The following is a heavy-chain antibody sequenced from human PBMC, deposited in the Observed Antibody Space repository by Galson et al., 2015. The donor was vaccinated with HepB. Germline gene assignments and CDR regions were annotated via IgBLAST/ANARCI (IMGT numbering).Heavy chain of an antibody. Sequence: SLRLSCAASGFTFKNYRMTWVRQAPGKGLEWVANIKLDGSDKNYVDSVKGRFAISRDNAKQSLYLQMNSLRAEDTAVYYCTAISWHAFDIWGQGTRVTVFS. J-gene: IGHJ3*02. CDR1: GFTFKNYR. CDR3: TAISWHAFDI. V-gene: IGHV3-7*03. CDR2: IKLDGSDK. D-gene: IGHD6-13*01.